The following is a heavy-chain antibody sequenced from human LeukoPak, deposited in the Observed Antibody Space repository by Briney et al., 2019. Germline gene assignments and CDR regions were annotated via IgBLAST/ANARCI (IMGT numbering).Heavy chain of an antibody. CDR2: ISYDGSNK. CDR3: AKDRRIAAAGKYYYYYYGMEV. D-gene: IGHD6-13*01. Sequence: QPGGSLRLSCAASGFTFSSYGMHWVRQAPGKGLEWVAVISYDGSNKGYADSVKGRFTISRDNSKNTLYLQMNSLRAEDTAVYYCAKDRRIAAAGKYYYYYYGMEVWGQGTTVTVSS. CDR1: GFTFSSYG. V-gene: IGHV3-30*18. J-gene: IGHJ6*02.